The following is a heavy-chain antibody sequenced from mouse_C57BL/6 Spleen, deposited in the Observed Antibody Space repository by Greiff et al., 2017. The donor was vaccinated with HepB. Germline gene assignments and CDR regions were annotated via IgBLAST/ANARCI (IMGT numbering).Heavy chain of an antibody. CDR3: SFYDYGSSRYWYFDG. J-gene: IGHJ1*03. CDR2: IDPEDGET. D-gene: IGHD1-1*01. CDR1: GFNIKDYY. V-gene: IGHV14-2*01. Sequence: FQLQQSGAELVKPGASVKLSCTASGFNIKDYYMHWVKQRTEQGLEWIGRIDPEDGETKYAPKFQGKATITADTSSNTAYLQLSSLTSEDTAVYYCSFYDYGSSRYWYFDGWGTGTTVTVSS.